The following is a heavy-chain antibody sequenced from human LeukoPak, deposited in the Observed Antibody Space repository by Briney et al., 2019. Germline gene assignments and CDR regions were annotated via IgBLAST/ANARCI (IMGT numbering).Heavy chain of an antibody. CDR3: AGCLWFGELLFRGIDY. V-gene: IGHV3-53*01. Sequence: PGGSLRLSCAASGFTVSSNYMSWVRQAPGKGLEWVSVIYSGGSTYYADSVKGRFTISRDNSKNTLYLQMNSLRAEDTAVYYCAGCLWFGELLFRGIDYWGQGTLVTVSS. CDR1: GFTVSSNY. D-gene: IGHD3-10*01. CDR2: IYSGGST. J-gene: IGHJ4*02.